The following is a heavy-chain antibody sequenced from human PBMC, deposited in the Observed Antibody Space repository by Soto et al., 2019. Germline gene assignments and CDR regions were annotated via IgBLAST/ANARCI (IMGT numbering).Heavy chain of an antibody. CDR1: GGSISSGGYY. D-gene: IGHD1-26*01. V-gene: IGHV4-31*03. Sequence: SETLSLTCTVSGGSISSGGYYWNWIRQHPGKGLEWIAYIHYSGSTYYNPSLKSRVTISVDTSKNQFSLRLSSVTAADTAVYYCAKSVGTTTALVFDYWGQGTLVTVSS. CDR3: AKSVGTTTALVFDY. J-gene: IGHJ4*02. CDR2: IHYSGST.